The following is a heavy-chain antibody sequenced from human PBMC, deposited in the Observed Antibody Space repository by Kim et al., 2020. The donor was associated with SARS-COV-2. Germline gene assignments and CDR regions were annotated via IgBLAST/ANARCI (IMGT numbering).Heavy chain of an antibody. D-gene: IGHD4-17*01. CDR1: GFTFSSYA. V-gene: IGHV3-23*01. CDR3: AKSAATGTTFLDY. CDR2: IINSGAST. Sequence: GGSLRLSCVASGFTFSSYAMSWVRQAPGKGLEWVSSIINSGASTYYADSVKGRFTISRDNSQNTLYLQMNSLRAEDTAVYYCAKSAATGTTFLDYWGQGTLVPVSS. J-gene: IGHJ4*02.